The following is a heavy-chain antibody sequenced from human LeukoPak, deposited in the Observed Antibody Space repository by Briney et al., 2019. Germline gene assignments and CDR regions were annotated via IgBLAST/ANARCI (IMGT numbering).Heavy chain of an antibody. V-gene: IGHV3-21*01. J-gene: IGHJ4*02. CDR3: ARLRLGELSLLDY. CDR1: GFTFTSYN. CDR2: ITITSDYK. Sequence: GGSLRLSCAVSGFTFTSYNMNWVCQAPGKGLEWVSSITITSDYKYYADTVKGRFTISRDNAKNSLYLQMSSLRAEDTAVYYCARLRLGELSLLDYWGQGTLVTVSS. D-gene: IGHD3-16*02.